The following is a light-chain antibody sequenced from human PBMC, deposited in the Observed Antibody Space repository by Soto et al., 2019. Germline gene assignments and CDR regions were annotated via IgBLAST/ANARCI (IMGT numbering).Light chain of an antibody. CDR1: QGISNY. CDR2: AAS. J-gene: IGKJ3*01. V-gene: IGKV1-27*01. CDR3: QKYDRAPFT. Sequence: DNHMTQSPSDMSACVGERVTITGRASQGISNYLAWFQQKPGKVPKRLIYAASSLQSGVPARFSGSGSGTLCTPTINVLRPEDVATYFCQKYDRAPFTFGPGTKVDIK.